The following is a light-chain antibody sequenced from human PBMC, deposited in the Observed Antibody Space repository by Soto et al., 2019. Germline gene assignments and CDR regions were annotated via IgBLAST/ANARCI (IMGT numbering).Light chain of an antibody. CDR3: CSYAGSSTDV. Sequence: QSALTQPRSVSGSPGQSVTISCTGTSRDVGGYSYVSWYQQHPGKAPKLMIYDVGKRPSGVPDRFSGSKSGNTASLTISGLQAEDEADYYFCSYAGSSTDVFGTGTKVTVL. V-gene: IGLV2-11*01. J-gene: IGLJ1*01. CDR1: SRDVGGYSY. CDR2: DVG.